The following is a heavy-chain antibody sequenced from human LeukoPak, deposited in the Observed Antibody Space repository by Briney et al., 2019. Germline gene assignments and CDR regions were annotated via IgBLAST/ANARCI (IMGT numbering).Heavy chain of an antibody. CDR1: GFTSSDYY. Sequence: PGGSLRLSCAASGFTSSDYYINWIRQAPGKGLEWVSYMSSSGSAIYYADSVKGRFTISRDNAKNTLYLQMNSLRAEDTAVYYCARDLFPYSNYIGTFDYWGQGTLVTVSS. V-gene: IGHV3-11*01. J-gene: IGHJ4*02. CDR3: ARDLFPYSNYIGTFDY. CDR2: MSSSGSAI. D-gene: IGHD4-11*01.